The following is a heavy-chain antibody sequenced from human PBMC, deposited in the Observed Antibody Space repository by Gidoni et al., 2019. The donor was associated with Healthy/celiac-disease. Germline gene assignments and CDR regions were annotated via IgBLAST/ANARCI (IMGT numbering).Heavy chain of an antibody. D-gene: IGHD4-17*01. CDR1: GFTFRSYG. CDR2: ISYDGSNK. CDR3: ATVTTEGYNDY. J-gene: IGHJ4*02. Sequence: QVRLVESGGGVVQPGRSRRLSLAAPGFTFRSYGMHWVRQAPGKGLEWVAVISYDGSNKYYADSVKGRFTISRDNSKNTLYLQMNSLRAEDTAVYYCATVTTEGYNDYWGQGTLVTVSS. V-gene: IGHV3-30*03.